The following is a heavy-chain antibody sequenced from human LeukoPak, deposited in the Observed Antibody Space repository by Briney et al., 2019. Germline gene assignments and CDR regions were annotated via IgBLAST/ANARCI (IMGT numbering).Heavy chain of an antibody. V-gene: IGHV4-59*12. CDR1: GGSISSYY. D-gene: IGHD3-3*01. CDR2: IYYSGST. CDR3: ARILRITIFGVVPAPLDV. J-gene: IGHJ6*04. Sequence: SETLSLTCTVSGGSISSYYWSWIRQPPGKGLEWIGYIYYSGSTNYNPSLKSRVTMSVDTSKTQFSLKLTSVTAADTAVYYCARILRITIFGVVPAPLDVWGKGTTVTVSS.